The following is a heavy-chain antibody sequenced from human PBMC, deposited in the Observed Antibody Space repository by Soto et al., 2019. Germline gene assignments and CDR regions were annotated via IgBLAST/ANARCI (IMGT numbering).Heavy chain of an antibody. CDR2: IIPIFGTA. CDR1: GGTFSSYA. J-gene: IGHJ6*02. D-gene: IGHD6-6*01. CDR3: ARSRSSSRKPKNYYYYGMDV. Sequence: ASVKVSCKASGGTFSSYAISWVRQAPGQGLEWMGGIIPIFGTANYAQKFQGRVTITADASTSTAYMELSSLRSEDTAVYYCARSRSSSRKPKNYYYYGMDVWGQGTTVTVSS. V-gene: IGHV1-69*13.